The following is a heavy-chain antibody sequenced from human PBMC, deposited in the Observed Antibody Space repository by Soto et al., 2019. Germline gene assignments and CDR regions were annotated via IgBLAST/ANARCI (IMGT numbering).Heavy chain of an antibody. V-gene: IGHV4-39*01. CDR3: ARAVPINYYGSGSRFDY. Sequence: PSETLSLTCTVSGGSISSSSYYWGWIRQPPGKGLEWIGSIYYSGSTYYNPSLKSRVTISVDTSKNQFSLKLSSVTAADTAVYYXARAVPINYYGSGSRFDYWGQGTLVTVSS. CDR2: IYYSGST. CDR1: GGSISSSSYY. D-gene: IGHD3-10*01. J-gene: IGHJ4*02.